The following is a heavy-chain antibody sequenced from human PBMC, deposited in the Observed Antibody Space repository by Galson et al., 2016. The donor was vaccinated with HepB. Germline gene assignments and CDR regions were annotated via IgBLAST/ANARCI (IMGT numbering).Heavy chain of an antibody. CDR1: GFIFSGSA. V-gene: IGHV3-73*01. Sequence: SLRLSCAASGFIFSGSAMHWVRQASGKGLEWLGRIRSKANSYATTYAASVKGRFTISRDDSKNTAYLQMNSLKTEDTAMYYCTRGFCSSTSCYANDYWGQGTLVPVSS. CDR3: TRGFCSSTSCYANDY. D-gene: IGHD2-2*01. J-gene: IGHJ4*02. CDR2: IRSKANSYAT.